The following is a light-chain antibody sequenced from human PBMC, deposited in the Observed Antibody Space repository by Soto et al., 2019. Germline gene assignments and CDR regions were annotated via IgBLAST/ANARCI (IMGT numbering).Light chain of an antibody. CDR1: QSVSSNS. Sequence: EIVLTQSPGTLSLSPGERATLSCRASQSVSSNSLAWYQQKRGQAPRLLIYGASNRATGIPERFSGSGSGTDFTLTISRLEPEDFAVYYCQRYQYGTSPLLTFGPGTKVDIK. J-gene: IGKJ3*01. V-gene: IGKV3-20*01. CDR2: GAS. CDR3: QRYQYGTSPLLT.